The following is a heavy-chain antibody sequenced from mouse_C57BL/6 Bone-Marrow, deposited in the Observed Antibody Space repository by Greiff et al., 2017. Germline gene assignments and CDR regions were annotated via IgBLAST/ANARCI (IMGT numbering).Heavy chain of an antibody. J-gene: IGHJ3*01. CDR3: GGQRLRAWFAY. V-gene: IGHV5-6*01. CDR2: ISSGGSYT. Sequence: EVQLVESGGDLVKPGGSLKLSCAASGFTFSSYGMSWVRQTPDKRLEWVATISSGGSYTYYPDSVKGRFTISRDNAKNTLYLQMSSLKSEDTAMYYCGGQRLRAWFAYWGQGTLVTVSA. D-gene: IGHD1-1*01. CDR1: GFTFSSYG.